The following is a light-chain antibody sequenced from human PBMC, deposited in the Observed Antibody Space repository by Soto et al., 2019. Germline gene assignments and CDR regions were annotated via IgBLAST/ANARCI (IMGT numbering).Light chain of an antibody. CDR1: QGISSY. Sequence: VGKGKCVAPLGGCTVDRVTITCRASQGISSYLAWYQQKPGKAPKLLIYDASNLDSGVPSRFSGSGSGTEFSLTISNLQPDDCATYYCQQYENYWTFGQGTKV. CDR3: QQYENYWT. V-gene: IGKV1-8*01. J-gene: IGKJ1*01. CDR2: DAS.